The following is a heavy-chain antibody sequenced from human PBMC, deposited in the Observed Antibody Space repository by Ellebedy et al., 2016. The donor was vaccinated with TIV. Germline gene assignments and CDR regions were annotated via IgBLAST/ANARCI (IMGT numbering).Heavy chain of an antibody. CDR1: SGSISSDY. CDR3: AKGAGWYNY. CDR2: IYYSGAT. J-gene: IGHJ4*02. Sequence: MPSETLSLTCTVSSGSISSDYWSWLRQPPGEGLEWIGYIYYSGATNYNPTLRSRVTISLDSSKSQFSLKVSSVTAADTVVYYCAKGAGWYNYWGQGTLVIVSS. V-gene: IGHV4-59*01. D-gene: IGHD6-19*01.